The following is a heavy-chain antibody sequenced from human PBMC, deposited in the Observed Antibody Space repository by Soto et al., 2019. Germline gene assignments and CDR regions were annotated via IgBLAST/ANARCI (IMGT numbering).Heavy chain of an antibody. CDR1: GGTFSSYA. Sequence: QVQLVQSGAEVKKPGSSVKVSCKASGGTFSSYAISWVRQAPGQGLEWMGGIIPIFGTANYAQKFQGRVTITADESTSTAYMELSSLRSEDTALYYCCYCSGGSCDSGHWFDPWGQGTLVTVSS. J-gene: IGHJ5*02. V-gene: IGHV1-69*01. D-gene: IGHD2-15*01. CDR2: IIPIFGTA. CDR3: CYCSGGSCDSGHWFDP.